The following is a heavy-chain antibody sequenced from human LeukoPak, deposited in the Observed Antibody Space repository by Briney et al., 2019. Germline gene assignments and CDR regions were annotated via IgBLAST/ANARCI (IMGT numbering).Heavy chain of an antibody. CDR1: GYTFTGYY. V-gene: IGHV1-2*02. CDR2: INPNSGGT. CDR3: ARVPADGANGTPMGDAFDI. Sequence: ASVKVSCKASGYTFTGYYMHWVRQAPGQGLEWMGWINPNSGGTNYAQKFQGRVTMARDTSISTAYMELSRLRSDDTAVYYCARVPADGANGTPMGDAFDIWGQGTMVTVSS. J-gene: IGHJ3*02. D-gene: IGHD4/OR15-4a*01.